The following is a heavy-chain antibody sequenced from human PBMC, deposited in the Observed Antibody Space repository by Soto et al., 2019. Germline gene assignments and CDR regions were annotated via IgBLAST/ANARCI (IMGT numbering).Heavy chain of an antibody. Sequence: ASVKVSCKASRYTFTSYYIHWVQQAPGQELQWMRWINHHNGYTKHSQKFQVRVTVTRDTSITTAYLELTRLQSDDTDVYYRAKAKFDFWSGYWSPSLDFWGQGTLVTVSS. CDR1: RYTFTSYY. V-gene: IGHV1-2*02. CDR3: AKAKFDFWSGYWSPSLDF. D-gene: IGHD3-3*01. CDR2: INHHNGYT. J-gene: IGHJ4*02.